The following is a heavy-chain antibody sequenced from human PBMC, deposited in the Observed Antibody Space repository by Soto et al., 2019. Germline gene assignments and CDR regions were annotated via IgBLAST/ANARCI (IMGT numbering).Heavy chain of an antibody. J-gene: IGHJ6*02. CDR2: IKQDGSEK. D-gene: IGHD2-21*02. CDR3: ARDIVVVTAFHYYYYYGMDV. CDR1: GFTFSSYW. V-gene: IGHV3-7*05. Sequence: GGSLRLSCAASGFTFSSYWMSWVRQAPGKGLEWVANIKQDGSEKYYVDSVKGRFTISRDNAKNSLYLQMNSLRAEDTAVYYCARDIVVVTAFHYYYYYGMDVWGQGTTVTVSS.